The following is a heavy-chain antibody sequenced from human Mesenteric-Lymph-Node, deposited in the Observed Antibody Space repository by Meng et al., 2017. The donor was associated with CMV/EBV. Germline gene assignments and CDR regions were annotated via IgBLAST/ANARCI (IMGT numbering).Heavy chain of an antibody. Sequence: GESLKISCAASGFTFSSYWMSWVRQAPGKGLEWVANIKQDGSEKYYVDSVKGRFTISRDNAKNSLYLQMNSLRAEDTAVYYCARGASGGVYFYYTMDVWGQGITVTVSS. CDR2: IKQDGSEK. J-gene: IGHJ6*02. CDR3: ARGASGGVYFYYTMDV. D-gene: IGHD2-21*01. V-gene: IGHV3-7*01. CDR1: GFTFSSYW.